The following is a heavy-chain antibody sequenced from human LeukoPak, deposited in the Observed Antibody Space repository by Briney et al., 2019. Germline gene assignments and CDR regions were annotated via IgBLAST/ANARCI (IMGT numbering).Heavy chain of an antibody. D-gene: IGHD1-26*01. CDR1: GFTFSSYG. J-gene: IGHJ4*02. V-gene: IGHV3-30*02. CDR3: ARGWFSGSYYSVYFDY. CDR2: IRYDGSNK. Sequence: GGSLRLSCAASGFTFSSYGMHWVRQAPGKGLEWVAFIRYDGSNKYYADSVKGRFTISRDNSKNTPYLQMNSLRAEDTAVYYCARGWFSGSYYSVYFDYWGQGTLVTVSS.